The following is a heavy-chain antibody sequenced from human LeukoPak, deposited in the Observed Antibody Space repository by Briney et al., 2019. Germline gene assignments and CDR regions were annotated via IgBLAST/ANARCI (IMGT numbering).Heavy chain of an antibody. V-gene: IGHV3-9*01. CDR1: GFTFDDYA. CDR3: AKDCTDWYFDL. D-gene: IGHD2-8*01. Sequence: PGRSLRLSCAASGFTFDDYAMHWVRQAPGKGLEWVSGISWNSGSIGYADSVKGRFTISRDNAKNSLYLQMISLRAGDTAFYYCAKDCTDWYFDLWGRGTLVTVSS. J-gene: IGHJ2*01. CDR2: ISWNSGSI.